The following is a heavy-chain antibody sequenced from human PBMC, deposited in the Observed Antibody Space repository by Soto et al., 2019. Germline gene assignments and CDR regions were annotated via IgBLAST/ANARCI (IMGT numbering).Heavy chain of an antibody. V-gene: IGHV3-53*01. CDR2: LYSGGST. D-gene: IGHD2-21*02. Sequence: PGGSLRLSCAASGFTVSSNYMSWVRQAPGKGLEGVSVLYSGGSTYYADSVKGRFTISRDNSKNTLYLQMNSLRAEDTAVYYCARALRNVVVVTATPGGMDVWGQGTTVTVSS. CDR3: ARALRNVVVVTATPGGMDV. J-gene: IGHJ6*02. CDR1: GFTVSSNY.